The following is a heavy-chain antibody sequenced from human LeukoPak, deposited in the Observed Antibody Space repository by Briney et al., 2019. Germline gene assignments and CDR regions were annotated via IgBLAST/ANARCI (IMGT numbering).Heavy chain of an antibody. CDR2: MNPNSGYT. CDR1: GYTFTSYD. CDR3: ARLSYSSGSYNWFDP. V-gene: IGHV1-8*01. Sequence: GASVKVSCKASGYTFTSYDINWVRQATGQGLEWMGWMNPNSGYTGYAQKFQGRVTMTRNTSTSTAYMELSSLRSEDTAVYYCARLSYSSGSYNWFDPWGQGTLVTVSS. J-gene: IGHJ5*02. D-gene: IGHD6-19*01.